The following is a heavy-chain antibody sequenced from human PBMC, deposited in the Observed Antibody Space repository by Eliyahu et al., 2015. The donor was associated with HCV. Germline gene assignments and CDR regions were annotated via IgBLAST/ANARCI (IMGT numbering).Heavy chain of an antibody. D-gene: IGHD3-22*01. CDR1: GGSISSYY. V-gene: IGHV4-59*01. CDR2: IYYSGST. Sequence: TVSGGSISSYYWSWIRQPPGKGLEWIGYIYYSGSTNYNPSLKSRVTISVDTSKNQFSLKLSSVTAADTAVYYCARGRFRTYYYDSSGPYFDYWGQGTLVTVSS. J-gene: IGHJ4*02. CDR3: ARGRFRTYYYDSSGPYFDY.